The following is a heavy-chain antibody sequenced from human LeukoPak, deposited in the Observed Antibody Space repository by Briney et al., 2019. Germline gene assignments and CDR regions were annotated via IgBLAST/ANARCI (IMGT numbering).Heavy chain of an antibody. CDR1: GDSVSSNSVT. CDR3: ARRLTQYDCFDP. CDR2: TYYRSTWYN. J-gene: IGHJ5*02. D-gene: IGHD2-2*01. Sequence: SQTLSLTCAISGDSVSSNSVTWNWIRQSPSRGLEWLGRTYYRSTWYNDYAVSVRGRITVNPNTSKNQFSLHLNSVTPEDTAVYYCARRLTQYDCFDPWGQGILVTVSS. V-gene: IGHV6-1*01.